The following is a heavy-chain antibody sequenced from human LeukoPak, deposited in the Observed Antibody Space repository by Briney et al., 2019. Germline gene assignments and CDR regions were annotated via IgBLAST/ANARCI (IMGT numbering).Heavy chain of an antibody. J-gene: IGHJ4*02. CDR1: GGSISSGDYY. CDR2: IYYSGST. D-gene: IGHD3-10*01. CDR3: ARDGDSNFDY. Sequence: SETLSLTCTVSGGSISSGDYYWSWIRQPPGKGLEWIGYIYYSGSTYYNPSLKSRVTISVDTSKNQFSLKLSPVTAADTAVYYCARDGDSNFDYWGQGTLVTVSS. V-gene: IGHV4-30-4*01.